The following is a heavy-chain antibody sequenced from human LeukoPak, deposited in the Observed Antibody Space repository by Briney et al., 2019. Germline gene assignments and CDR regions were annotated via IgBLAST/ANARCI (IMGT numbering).Heavy chain of an antibody. V-gene: IGHV1-24*01. J-gene: IGHJ4*02. CDR2: FDHEAGAR. Sequence: ASVKVSCKVSGDTVTGLSIPRVRQAPGHGLGGMGVFDHEAGARICAQTLHGRITITERTTTDTAYMDLSRLRYEATAVYYCATGYTYDYSLYWGQGTLVTVSS. CDR3: ATGYTYDYSLY. CDR1: GDTVTGLS. D-gene: IGHD5-18*01.